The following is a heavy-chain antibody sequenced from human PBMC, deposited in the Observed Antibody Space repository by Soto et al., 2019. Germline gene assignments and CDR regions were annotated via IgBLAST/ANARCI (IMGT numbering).Heavy chain of an antibody. V-gene: IGHV3-30*18. CDR2: ISYDGSNK. CDR3: AKPAVGVRYCSGGSCYPGMDGWFDP. D-gene: IGHD2-15*01. J-gene: IGHJ5*02. CDR1: GFTFSSYG. Sequence: VGSLRLSCAASGFTFSSYGMHWVRQAPGKGLEWVAVISYDGSNKYYADSVKGRFTISRDNSKNTLYLQMNSLRAEDTAVYYCAKPAVGVRYCSGGSCYPGMDGWFDPWGQGTLVTVSS.